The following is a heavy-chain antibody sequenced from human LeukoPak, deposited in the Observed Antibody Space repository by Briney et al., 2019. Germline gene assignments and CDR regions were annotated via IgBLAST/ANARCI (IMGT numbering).Heavy chain of an antibody. CDR1: GGSFSGYY. J-gene: IGHJ4*02. CDR2: INHSGST. D-gene: IGHD3-9*01. CDR3: ARSAPSDWLRPCYFDY. Sequence: PSETLSLTCAVYGGSFSGYYWSWIRQPPGKGLEWIGEINHSGSTNYNPSLKSRVTISVDTSKNQFSLKLSSVTAADTAVYYCARSAPSDWLRPCYFDYWGQGTLVTVSS. V-gene: IGHV4-34*01.